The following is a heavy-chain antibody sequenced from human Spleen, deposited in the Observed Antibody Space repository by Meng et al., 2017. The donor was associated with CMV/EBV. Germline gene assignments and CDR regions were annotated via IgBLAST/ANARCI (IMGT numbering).Heavy chain of an antibody. CDR2: IRHDGTNK. CDR1: GFTCDKYG. D-gene: IGHD3-16*01. J-gene: IGHJ4*02. CDR3: AKDLLLFGGPNAYFDY. V-gene: IGHV3-30*02. Sequence: GESLKISCAASGFTCDKYGMHWVRQTSGEGLEWVAFIRHDGTNKFYGDSVKGRFTISRDNSKNTVYLQMNSLTPEETAVYYCAKDLLLFGGPNAYFDYWGQGTLVTVSS.